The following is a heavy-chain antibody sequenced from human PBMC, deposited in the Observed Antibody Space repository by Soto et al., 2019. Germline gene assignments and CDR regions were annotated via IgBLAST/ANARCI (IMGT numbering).Heavy chain of an antibody. D-gene: IGHD3-16*01. CDR2: IKGDESGT. CDR3: ARGGLGTYLLDF. J-gene: IGHJ4*02. Sequence: EVQLVESGGGLVQPGGSLRLSCAASGFTFSSYWMHWVRQAPGKGLVWVSRIKGDESGTNYADSVKGRFTISRDNAKNTLYLQCNSLRAEDRAVYYCARGGLGTYLLDFWGQGTLVTVSS. V-gene: IGHV3-74*01. CDR1: GFTFSSYW.